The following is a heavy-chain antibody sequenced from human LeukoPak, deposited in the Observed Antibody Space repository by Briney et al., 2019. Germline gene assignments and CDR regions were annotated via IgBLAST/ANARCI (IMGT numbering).Heavy chain of an antibody. CDR2: INHSGST. J-gene: IGHJ3*02. V-gene: IGHV4-34*01. Sequence: SETLSLTCAVYGGSFSGYYWSWIRQPPGKGLEWIGEINHSGSTNYNPSLKSRVTISVDTSKNQFSLKLTSVTAADTAVYYCARERSQQLVSGSLRAFDIWGQGTMVTVSS. CDR1: GGSFSGYY. D-gene: IGHD6-13*01. CDR3: ARERSQQLVSGSLRAFDI.